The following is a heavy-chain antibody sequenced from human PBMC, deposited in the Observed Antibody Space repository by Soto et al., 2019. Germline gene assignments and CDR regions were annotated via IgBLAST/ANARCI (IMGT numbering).Heavy chain of an antibody. CDR2: ISWNSGSI. CDR3: AKDRGSGSSPFDY. D-gene: IGHD3-10*01. V-gene: IGHV3-9*01. Sequence: EVQLVESGGGLVQPGRSLRLSCAASGFTFDDYAMHWVRQAQGKGLEWASGISWNSGSIGYADSVKGRFTISRDNAKNSLYLQMNSLRAEDTALYYCAKDRGSGSSPFDYWGQGTLVTVSS. J-gene: IGHJ4*02. CDR1: GFTFDDYA.